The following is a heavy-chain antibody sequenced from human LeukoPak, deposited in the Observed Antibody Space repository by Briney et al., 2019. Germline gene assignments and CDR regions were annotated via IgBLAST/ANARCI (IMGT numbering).Heavy chain of an antibody. D-gene: IGHD6-19*01. V-gene: IGHV1-69*01. Sequence: GSSVKVSCKASGGTFSSNAIGWVRQAPGQGLEWMGGIIPIFGTANYAQKFQGRVTITADESTSTAYMELSSLRSEDTAVYYCAKTVAVPAWFDPWGQGTLVTVSS. CDR1: GGTFSSNA. CDR2: IIPIFGTA. CDR3: AKTVAVPAWFDP. J-gene: IGHJ5*02.